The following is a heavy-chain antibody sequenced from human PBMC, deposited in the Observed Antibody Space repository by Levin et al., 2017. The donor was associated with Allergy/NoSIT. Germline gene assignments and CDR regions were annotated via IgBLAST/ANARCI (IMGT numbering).Heavy chain of an antibody. CDR2: IYYSGST. D-gene: IGHD3-10*01. CDR1: GGSISSSSYY. CDR3: ARLPGVLLWFGEIPGWFDP. V-gene: IGHV4-39*01. J-gene: IGHJ5*02. Sequence: SETLSLTCTVSGGSISSSSYYWGWIRQPPGKGLEWIGSIYYSGSTYYNPSLKSRVTISVDTSKNQFSLKLSSVTVADTAVYYCARLPGVLLWFGEIPGWFDPWGQGTLVTVSS.